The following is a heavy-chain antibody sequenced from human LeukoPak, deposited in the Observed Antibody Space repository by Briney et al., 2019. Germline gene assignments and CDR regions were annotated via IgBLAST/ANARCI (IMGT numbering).Heavy chain of an antibody. CDR2: MNPNRGNT. CDR3: ARGRGRLYCYYMDV. D-gene: IGHD3-10*01. V-gene: IGHV1-8*01. CDR1: GYTLTIYD. J-gene: IGHJ6*03. Sequence: ASVTVSYKASGYTLTIYDINWVRQATGQGREGMGWMNPNRGNTGYPQKFQGRGTITRNTSISTAYMELSSLRSEDTAVYYCARGRGRLYCYYMDVWGKGTTVTISS.